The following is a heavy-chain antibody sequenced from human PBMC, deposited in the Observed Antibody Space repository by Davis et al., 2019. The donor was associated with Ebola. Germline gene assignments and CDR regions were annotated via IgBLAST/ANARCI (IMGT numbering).Heavy chain of an antibody. Sequence: KVSCKGSGYSFTTYWIAWVRQTPGKGLEWMGIIYPGDSDTRYSPSFQGQVTISADKSTSTAYLQWSSLKASDTAMYYCARHEDPLDYYGMDVWGKGTTVTVSS. CDR2: IYPGDSDT. D-gene: IGHD6-13*01. V-gene: IGHV5-51*01. J-gene: IGHJ6*04. CDR1: GYSFTTYW. CDR3: ARHEDPLDYYGMDV.